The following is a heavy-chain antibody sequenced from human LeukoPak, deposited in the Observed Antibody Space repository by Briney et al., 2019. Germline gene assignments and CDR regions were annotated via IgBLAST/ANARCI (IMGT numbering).Heavy chain of an antibody. Sequence: GGSLRLSCVVSGFTFSTYSMNWVRQAPGKGLEWVSSISNSNNYIHYADSIKGRFTISRDNSKNSLYLEMNGLRADDTAVYYCARVGEDVEMTPIPLDFWGQGTLVTVSS. CDR1: GFTFSTYS. CDR3: ARVGEDVEMTPIPLDF. CDR2: ISNSNNYI. V-gene: IGHV3-21*01. D-gene: IGHD5-24*01. J-gene: IGHJ4*02.